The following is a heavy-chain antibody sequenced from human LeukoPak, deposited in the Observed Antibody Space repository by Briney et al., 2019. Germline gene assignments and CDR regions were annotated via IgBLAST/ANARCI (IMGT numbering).Heavy chain of an antibody. CDR2: ISAYNGNT. CDR3: AGCGTYYYASGSPSGAFDI. J-gene: IGHJ3*02. V-gene: IGHV1-18*01. Sequence: ASVKVSCKASGYTFTNYGISWVRQAPGQGLEWVGWISAYNGNTNYEQKLQDRVTMTTDTSTKTAYLELRSLRSDDTAVYYCAGCGTYYYASGSPSGAFDIWGQGTKVTVSS. CDR1: GYTFTNYG. D-gene: IGHD3-10*01.